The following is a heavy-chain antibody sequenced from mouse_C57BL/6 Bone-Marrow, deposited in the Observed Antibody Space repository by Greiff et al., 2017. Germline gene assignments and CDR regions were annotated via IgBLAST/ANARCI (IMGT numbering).Heavy chain of an antibody. D-gene: IGHD1-1*01. V-gene: IGHV5-17*01. J-gene: IGHJ4*01. CDR3: ARPYYYGSSYVESYYAMDY. Sequence: EVNVVESGGGLVKPGGSLKLSCAASGFTFSDYGMHWVRQAPEKGLEWVAYISSGSSTIYYADTVKGRFTISRDNAKNTLFLQMTSLRSEDTAMYYCARPYYYGSSYVESYYAMDYWGQGTSVTVSS. CDR1: GFTFSDYG. CDR2: ISSGSSTI.